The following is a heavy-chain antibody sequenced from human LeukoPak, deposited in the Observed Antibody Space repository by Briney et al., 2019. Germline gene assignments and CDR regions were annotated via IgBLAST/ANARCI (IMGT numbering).Heavy chain of an antibody. CDR3: AKVSWANYFDY. J-gene: IGHJ4*02. CDR2: ISGSGDNT. V-gene: IGHV3-23*01. CDR1: GFTFSSYA. D-gene: IGHD6-13*01. Sequence: PGGSLRLSCAVSGFTFSSYAMSWVRQAPGKGLEWVSTISGSGDNTYYADSVRGRFTISRDNPKNTLYLQMNSLRAEDTAIYYCAKVSWANYFDYWGQGTLVTVSS.